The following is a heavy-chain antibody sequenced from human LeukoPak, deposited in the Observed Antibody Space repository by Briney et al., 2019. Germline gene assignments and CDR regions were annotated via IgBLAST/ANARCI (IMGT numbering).Heavy chain of an antibody. Sequence: PGGSLRLSCAASGFTVSSNYMSWVRQDPGKGLVWVSRISSDASITSYADPVKGRFTISRDNAKNTLYLQMNSLRAEDTALYYCATSARTYIGSSLDYWGQGTLVTVSS. CDR3: ATSARTYIGSSLDY. J-gene: IGHJ4*02. D-gene: IGHD2-15*01. V-gene: IGHV3-74*01. CDR1: GFTVSSNY. CDR2: ISSDASIT.